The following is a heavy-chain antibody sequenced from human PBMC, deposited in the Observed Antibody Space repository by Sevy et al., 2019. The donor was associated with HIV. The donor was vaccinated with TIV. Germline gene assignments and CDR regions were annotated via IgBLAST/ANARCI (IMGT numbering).Heavy chain of an antibody. D-gene: IGHD2-21*02. CDR3: ARVGVSYCTDDCYHRFDY. J-gene: IGHJ4*02. Sequence: GGSLRLSCSASGFTFSSYALLWVRQPPGKGLEWVSLISYDGRNKYYSDSVKGRFAISRDESKTTLFLQMESLRTEDTAIYYCARVGVSYCTDDCYHRFDYWGRGTLVTVSS. CDR2: ISYDGRNK. CDR1: GFTFSSYA. V-gene: IGHV3-30*09.